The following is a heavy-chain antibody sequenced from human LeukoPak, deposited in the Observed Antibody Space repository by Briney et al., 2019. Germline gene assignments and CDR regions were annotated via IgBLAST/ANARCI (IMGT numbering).Heavy chain of an antibody. V-gene: IGHV4-59*11. CDR1: GGSISSHY. Sequence: SETLSLTCTVSGGSISSHYWSWIRQPPGKGLEWIGYIYYSGSTNYNPSLKSRVTTSVDTSKNQFSLKLSSVTAADTAVYYCASSRYYDSSGYYYWGQGTLVTVSS. J-gene: IGHJ4*02. D-gene: IGHD3-22*01. CDR2: IYYSGST. CDR3: ASSRYYDSSGYYY.